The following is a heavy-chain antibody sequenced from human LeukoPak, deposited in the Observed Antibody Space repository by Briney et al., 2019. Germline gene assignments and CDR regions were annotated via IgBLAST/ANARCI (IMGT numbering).Heavy chain of an antibody. J-gene: IGHJ4*02. Sequence: LPGRSLRLSCAASGFTFSRSGMHWVRQAPGKGLEWVAVIWYDGSNKYYADSVKGRFTISRDNSKNTPYLQMNSLRAENTAVYYCAARGDALDYWGQGTLGTVSS. V-gene: IGHV3-33*08. CDR1: GFTFSRSG. CDR3: AARGDALDY. D-gene: IGHD2-21*01. CDR2: IWYDGSNK.